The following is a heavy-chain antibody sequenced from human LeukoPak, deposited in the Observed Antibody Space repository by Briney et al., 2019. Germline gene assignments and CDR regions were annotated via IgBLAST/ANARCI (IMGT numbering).Heavy chain of an antibody. J-gene: IGHJ4*02. Sequence: SSETLSLTCTVSGASLSGSSYYWGWIRQPPGKGLEWIGNIYYSGSTYYNPSLKSRVTLSVDMSKNQLSLKLSSVTAADTAVYYCTRRHYHLLTGYYQSDHWGQGILVTVSS. D-gene: IGHD3-9*01. CDR1: GASLSGSSYY. CDR2: IYYSGST. V-gene: IGHV4-39*01. CDR3: TRRHYHLLTGYYQSDH.